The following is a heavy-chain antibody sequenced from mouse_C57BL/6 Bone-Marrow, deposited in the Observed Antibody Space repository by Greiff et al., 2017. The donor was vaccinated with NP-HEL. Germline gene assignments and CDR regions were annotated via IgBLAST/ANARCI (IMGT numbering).Heavy chain of an antibody. CDR2: IDPEDGET. D-gene: IGHD2-3*01. CDR1: GFNIKDYY. V-gene: IGHV14-2*01. J-gene: IGHJ3*01. Sequence: EVMLVESGAELVKPGASVKLSCTASGFNIKDYYMHWVKQRTEQGLEWIGKIDPEDGETKYDPKFQGKATITADTSSNTAYLQLSSLTSEDTAVYYCARDGYYVTFAYWGQGTLVTVSA. CDR3: ARDGYYVTFAY.